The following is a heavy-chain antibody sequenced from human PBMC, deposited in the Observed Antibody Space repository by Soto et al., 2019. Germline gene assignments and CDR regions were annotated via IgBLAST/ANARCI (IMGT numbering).Heavy chain of an antibody. CDR2: ISDSGST. CDR3: ASLTSDDSGSYYGTHPFDY. J-gene: IGHJ4*02. V-gene: IGHV4-61*01. CDR1: GGSVGSGRFY. D-gene: IGHD1-26*01. Sequence: QVQLQESGPGLVKPSETLSLTCTVSGGSVGSGRFYWSWIRQPPGKGLEWIGYISDSGSTNYNPSLKSRVTISVDTSKNQFSLKLSSVTAADTAVYYCASLTSDDSGSYYGTHPFDYWGQGTLVTVSS.